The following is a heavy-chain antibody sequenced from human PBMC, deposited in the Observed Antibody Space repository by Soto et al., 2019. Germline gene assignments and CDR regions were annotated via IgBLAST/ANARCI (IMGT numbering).Heavy chain of an antibody. CDR1: GGSFSGYY. CDR3: AKGRRYYYDSSGYYFDY. J-gene: IGHJ4*02. CDR2: INHSGST. Sequence: SETLSLTCAVYGGSFSGYYWSWIRQPPGKGLEWIGEINHSGSTNYNPSLKSRVTISVDTSKNQFSLKLSSVTAADTAVYYCAKGRRYYYDSSGYYFDYWGQGTLVTVSS. D-gene: IGHD3-22*01. V-gene: IGHV4-34*01.